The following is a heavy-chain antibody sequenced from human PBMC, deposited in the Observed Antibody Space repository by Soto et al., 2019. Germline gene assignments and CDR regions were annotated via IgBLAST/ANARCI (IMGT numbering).Heavy chain of an antibody. CDR2: IYVTGTF. V-gene: IGHV4-31*03. CDR3: ARLRFATTNYKWFDP. Sequence: SETLALGCSVSGAALNSGNYYWRWIRQVPGKGLEWIGDIYVTGTFDYNPSVRDRITISQDTSDRQFSLNLRLVTAADTAVYYCARLRFATTNYKWFDPWGQGTLVTVFS. CDR1: GAALNSGNYY. D-gene: IGHD1-1*01. J-gene: IGHJ5*02.